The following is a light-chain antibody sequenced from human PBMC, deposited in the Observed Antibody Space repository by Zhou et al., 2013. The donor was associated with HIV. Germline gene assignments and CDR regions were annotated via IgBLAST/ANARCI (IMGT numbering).Light chain of an antibody. CDR2: RNN. Sequence: QSVLTQPPSASGTPGQRVTISCSGSSSNIGRNTVNWYQQLPGTAPKLLIYRNNQRPSGVPDRLSGSKSGTSASLAISGLQSEDEADYYCAAWDDSLNGYVFGTGTKVTVL. CDR1: SSNIGRNT. CDR3: AAWDDSLNGYV. V-gene: IGLV1-44*01. J-gene: IGLJ1*01.